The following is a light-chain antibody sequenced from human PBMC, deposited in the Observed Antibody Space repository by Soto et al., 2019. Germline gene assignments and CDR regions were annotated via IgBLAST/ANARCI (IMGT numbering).Light chain of an antibody. V-gene: IGKV1-39*01. CDR1: QSINTY. CDR2: AAS. CDR3: QKYNSAPPT. Sequence: DIQLTQSPSSLSASVGDRVTITCRASQSINTYLNWYQQKPGKAPNLLIYAASRLQSAVPSRFSGSGSGTDFTLTISSLQPEDFATYYCQKYNSAPPTFGQGTKVDIK. J-gene: IGKJ1*01.